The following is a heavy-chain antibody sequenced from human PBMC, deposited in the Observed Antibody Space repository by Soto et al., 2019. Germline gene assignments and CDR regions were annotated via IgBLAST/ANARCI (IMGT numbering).Heavy chain of an antibody. J-gene: IGHJ5*02. CDR1: GGSISSSNW. V-gene: IGHV4-4*02. CDR2: IYHSGST. CDR3: ARGGIVATINWFDP. Sequence: PSETLSLTCAVSGGSISSSNWWSWVRQPPGKGLEWIGEIYHSGSTNYNPSLKSRVTISVDKSKNQFSLKLSSVTAADTAVYYCARGGIVATINWFDPWGQGTLVTVSS. D-gene: IGHD5-12*01.